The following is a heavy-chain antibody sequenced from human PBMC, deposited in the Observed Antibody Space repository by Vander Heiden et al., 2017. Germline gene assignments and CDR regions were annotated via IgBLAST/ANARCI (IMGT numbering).Heavy chain of an antibody. Sequence: EVQLVESGGGLVQPGGSLRLSCAASGFPFSNYNMDWVRQAPGKGLEWVAYISSGSRAIYYADSVRGRFTISRDNAKNSLHLQMNSLRDDDTAVYYCARDGDRGYDMDVWGQGTTVTVSS. CDR1: GFPFSNYN. J-gene: IGHJ6*02. D-gene: IGHD7-27*01. CDR2: ISSGSRAI. V-gene: IGHV3-48*02. CDR3: ARDGDRGYDMDV.